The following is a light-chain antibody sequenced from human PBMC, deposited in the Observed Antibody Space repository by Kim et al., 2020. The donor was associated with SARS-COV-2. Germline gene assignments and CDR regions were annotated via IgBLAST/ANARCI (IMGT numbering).Light chain of an antibody. CDR1: SSDGGGYNY. V-gene: IGLV2-14*03. CDR2: DVN. J-gene: IGLJ2*01. CDR3: ISYTSTDTLV. Sequence: QSALTKPASVSASPGQSITISCSGTSSDGGGYNYVSWFQQYPGKVPKLMIYDVNKRPSGVSSRFSGSKSGNTASLTISGLQAEDEADYYCISYTSTDTLVFGGGTQLTFL.